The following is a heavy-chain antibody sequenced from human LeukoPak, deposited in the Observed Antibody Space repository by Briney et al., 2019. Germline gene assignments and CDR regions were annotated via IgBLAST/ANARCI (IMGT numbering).Heavy chain of an antibody. D-gene: IGHD3-3*01. CDR3: ARYYDFWSEYNWFDP. CDR1: GGSISSYY. V-gene: IGHV4-4*09. J-gene: IGHJ5*02. Sequence: SETLSLTCTVSGGSISSYYWSWIRQPPGKGREWIGYIYTSGSTNYNPSLKSRVTISVDTSKNQFSLKLSSVTAADTAVYYCARYYDFWSEYNWFDPWGQGTLVTVSS. CDR2: IYTSGST.